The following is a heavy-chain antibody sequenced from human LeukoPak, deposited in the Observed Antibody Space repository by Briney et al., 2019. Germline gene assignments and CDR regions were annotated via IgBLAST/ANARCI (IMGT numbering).Heavy chain of an antibody. CDR1: GFTFSSYE. V-gene: IGHV3-48*03. Sequence: PGGSLRLSCAASGFTFSSYEMNWVRQAPGKGLEWVSYISSSCSTIYYADSVKGRFTISRDNAKNSLYLQMNSLRAEDTAVYYCARDPPAGYSYGYVGAGDFDYWGQGTLVTVSS. D-gene: IGHD5-18*01. J-gene: IGHJ4*02. CDR3: ARDPPAGYSYGYVGAGDFDY. CDR2: ISSSCSTI.